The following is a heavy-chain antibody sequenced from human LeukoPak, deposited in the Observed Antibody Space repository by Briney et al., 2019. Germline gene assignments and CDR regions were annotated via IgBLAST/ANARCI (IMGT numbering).Heavy chain of an antibody. Sequence: SETLSLTCTVSGGSISSGSYYWSWIRQPPGKGLEWIGYIYYSGSTNYNPSLKSRVTISVDTSKNQFSLKLSSVTAADTAVYYCARLRHPDTAQYYFDYWGQGTLVTVSS. J-gene: IGHJ4*02. CDR2: IYYSGST. V-gene: IGHV4-61*01. D-gene: IGHD2-2*02. CDR1: GGSISSGSYY. CDR3: ARLRHPDTAQYYFDY.